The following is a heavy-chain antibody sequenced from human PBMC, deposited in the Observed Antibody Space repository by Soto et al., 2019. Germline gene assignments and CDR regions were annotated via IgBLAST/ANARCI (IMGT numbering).Heavy chain of an antibody. Sequence: QVQLQQWGAGPLRPLETLSLTCGVSGGSFSGYYWAWIRQSPGKGLEWIGEINDRGSINYNPSLKSRVSISVDTSKNHYSLNLRSMTAADTAVYYCARESHDILTGPPWVWYFDLWDRGTLVTVSS. J-gene: IGHJ2*01. CDR3: ARESHDILTGPPWVWYFDL. D-gene: IGHD3-9*01. CDR2: INDRGSI. V-gene: IGHV4-34*01. CDR1: GGSFSGYY.